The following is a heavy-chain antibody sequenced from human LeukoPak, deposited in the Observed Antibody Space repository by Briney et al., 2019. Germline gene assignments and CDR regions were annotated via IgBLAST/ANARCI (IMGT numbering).Heavy chain of an antibody. D-gene: IGHD1-1*01. CDR2: IYHSGST. CDR1: GGSISSGGYS. J-gene: IGHJ4*02. CDR3: ARYKNRGPCYFDY. V-gene: IGHV4-30-2*01. Sequence: SETLSLTCAVSGGSISSGGYSWSWIRQPPGKGLEWIGYIYHSGSTYYNPSLKSRVTISVDRSKNQFSLKLSSVTAADTAVYYCARYKNRGPCYFDYWGQGTLVTVSS.